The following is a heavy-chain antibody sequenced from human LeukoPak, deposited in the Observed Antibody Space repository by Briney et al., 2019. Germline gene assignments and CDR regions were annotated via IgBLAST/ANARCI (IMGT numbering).Heavy chain of an antibody. CDR2: IYYSGST. Sequence: SETLSLTCTVSGGSISSSSYYWGWIRQPPGKGLEWIGSIYYSGSTYYNPSLKSRVTISVDTSKNQFSLKLSSVTAADTAVYYCARNSYSSSWRYYYYYMDVWGKGTTVTVSS. D-gene: IGHD6-13*01. J-gene: IGHJ6*03. CDR3: ARNSYSSSWRYYYYYMDV. CDR1: GGSISSSSYY. V-gene: IGHV4-39*07.